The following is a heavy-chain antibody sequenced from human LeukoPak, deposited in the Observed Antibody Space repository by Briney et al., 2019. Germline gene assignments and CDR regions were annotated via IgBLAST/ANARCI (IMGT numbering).Heavy chain of an antibody. D-gene: IGHD3-10*01. CDR3: ARDRFYYGSGSYYSPNWFDP. Sequence: SETLSLTCAVSGGSISSSNWWSWVRQPPGKGLEWIGEIYHSGSTNYNPSLKSRVTISVDKSKNQFSLKLSSVTAADTAVYYCARDRFYYGSGSYYSPNWFDPWGQGTLVTVSS. CDR1: GGSISSSNW. J-gene: IGHJ5*02. V-gene: IGHV4-4*02. CDR2: IYHSGST.